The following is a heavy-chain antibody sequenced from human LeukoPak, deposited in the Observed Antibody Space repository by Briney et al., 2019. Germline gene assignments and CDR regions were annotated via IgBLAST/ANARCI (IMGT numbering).Heavy chain of an antibody. CDR2: IYYSGST. Sequence: SETLSPTCTVSGDSVSSSPYYWSWIRQPPGKGLEWIGYIYYSGSTNYNPSLKSRVTISVDTSKNQFSLHLSSVTPEDTAVYYCVRGGQGDGHSADEALDIWGQGTMVTVS. D-gene: IGHD5-18*01. CDR1: GDSVSSSPYY. V-gene: IGHV4-61*01. J-gene: IGHJ3*02. CDR3: VRGGQGDGHSADEALDI.